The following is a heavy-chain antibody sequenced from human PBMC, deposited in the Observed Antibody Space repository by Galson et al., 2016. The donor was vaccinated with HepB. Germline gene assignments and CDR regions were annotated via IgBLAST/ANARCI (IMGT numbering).Heavy chain of an antibody. CDR3: ARPYDDVGFDCGF. V-gene: IGHV3-30*03. CDR2: ISSDGKTE. D-gene: IGHD3-9*01. J-gene: IGHJ4*02. CDR1: GFTFSAYA. Sequence: SLRLSCAGSGFTFSAYAMHWVRQGPGKGLEWVALISSDGKTEHYVDSVKGRFTISRDNSKNTLYLHMNSLRPDDTALYYCARPYDDVGFDCGFWGQGTLVTVSS.